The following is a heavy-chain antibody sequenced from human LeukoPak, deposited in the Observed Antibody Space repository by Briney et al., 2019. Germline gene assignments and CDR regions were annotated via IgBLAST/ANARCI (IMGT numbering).Heavy chain of an antibody. Sequence: SQTLSLTCAISGDSVSSNSAAWNWIRQSPSRGLEWLGGTYYRSNWFNDFSLSGQIRITINPDTTNHQFPMHLQSVTPAATYMCYFAKSYGDSNLLDPWGQGALVTVS. D-gene: IGHD4-17*01. J-gene: IGHJ5*02. CDR1: GDSVSSNSAA. CDR2: TYYRSNWFN. CDR3: AKSYGDSNLLDP. V-gene: IGHV6-1*01.